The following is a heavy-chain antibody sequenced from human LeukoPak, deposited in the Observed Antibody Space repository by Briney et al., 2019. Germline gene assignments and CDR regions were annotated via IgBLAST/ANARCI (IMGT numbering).Heavy chain of an antibody. CDR1: GFTFSSYG. CDR2: IKQDGSEK. V-gene: IGHV3-7*05. Sequence: GGSLRLSCAASGFTFSSYGMHWVRQAPGKGLEWVANIKQDGSEKYYVDSVKGRFTISRDNAKNSLYLEMNSLRAEDTAVYYCVRERTNYYDSSGYYWGQGTLVTVSS. CDR3: VRERTNYYDSSGYY. D-gene: IGHD3-22*01. J-gene: IGHJ4*02.